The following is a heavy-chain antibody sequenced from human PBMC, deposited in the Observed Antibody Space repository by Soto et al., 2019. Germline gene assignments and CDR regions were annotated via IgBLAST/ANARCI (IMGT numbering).Heavy chain of an antibody. CDR1: GFSLSNARMG. CDR3: ARIKSTMVRGVMPPSYYYGMDV. D-gene: IGHD3-10*01. CDR2: IFSNDEK. V-gene: IGHV2-26*01. J-gene: IGHJ6*02. Sequence: QVTLKESGPVLVKPTETLTLTCTVSGFSLSNARMGVSWIRQPPGKALEWLAHIFSNDEKSYSTSLKSRLTLSKDTSKSQVVLTMTNMDPVDTATYYCARIKSTMVRGVMPPSYYYGMDVWGQGTTVTVSS.